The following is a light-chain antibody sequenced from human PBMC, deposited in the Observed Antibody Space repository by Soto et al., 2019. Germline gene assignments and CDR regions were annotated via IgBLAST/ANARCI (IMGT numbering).Light chain of an antibody. CDR1: QSLLHSNGYNY. CDR2: LGS. J-gene: IGKJ2*01. Sequence: DIVMTQSPLSLPVTXGEPASISCRSSQSLLHSNGYNYLDWYLQKPGQSPQLLIYLGSNRASGVPDRFSGSGSGTDFTLKISRVXXXXXXXXXXXXXXXXXRAYTFGQGTKLEIK. V-gene: IGKV2-28*01. CDR3: XXXXXXXRAYT.